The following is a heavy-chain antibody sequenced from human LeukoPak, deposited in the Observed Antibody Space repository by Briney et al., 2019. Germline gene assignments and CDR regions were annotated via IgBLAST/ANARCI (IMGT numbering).Heavy chain of an antibody. CDR2: INWNGGST. CDR1: GLTFDDYG. CDR3: AGGVCSSTSCRPYYFDY. Sequence: GGSLRLSCAASGLTFDDYGMSCVRQAPGKGLEWVFGINWNGGSTGYADSVKGRFTISRDNAKNSLYLQMNSLRAEDTAVYYCAGGVCSSTSCRPYYFDYWGQGTLVTVSS. V-gene: IGHV3-20*04. J-gene: IGHJ4*02. D-gene: IGHD2-2*01.